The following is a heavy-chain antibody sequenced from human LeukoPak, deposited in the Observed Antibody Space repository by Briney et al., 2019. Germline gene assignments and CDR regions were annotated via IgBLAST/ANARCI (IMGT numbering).Heavy chain of an antibody. Sequence: SETLSLTCTVSGGSISSSSYYWGWIRQPPGKGLEWIGSIYYSGSTYYNSSLKSRVTISVDTSKNQFSLKLSSVTAADTAVYYCARHTTYYDYVWGSYRYNFAFDIWGQGTMVTVSS. V-gene: IGHV4-39*01. D-gene: IGHD3-16*02. CDR1: GGSISSSSYY. CDR2: IYYSGST. J-gene: IGHJ3*02. CDR3: ARHTTYYDYVWGSYRYNFAFDI.